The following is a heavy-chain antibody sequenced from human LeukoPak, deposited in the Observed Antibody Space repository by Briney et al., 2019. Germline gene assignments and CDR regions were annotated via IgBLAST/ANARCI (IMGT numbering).Heavy chain of an antibody. J-gene: IGHJ6*03. CDR3: ARGSRGYYYYYYMDV. CDR2: ISSSSSYI. D-gene: IGHD6-25*01. Sequence: GGSLRLSCAASGFTFSSYSMNWVRQAPGKGLEWVSSISSSSSYIYYADSVKGRFTISRDNAKNSLYLQMNSLRAEDTAVYYCARGSRGYYYYYYMDVWGKGTTVTVSS. CDR1: GFTFSSYS. V-gene: IGHV3-21*01.